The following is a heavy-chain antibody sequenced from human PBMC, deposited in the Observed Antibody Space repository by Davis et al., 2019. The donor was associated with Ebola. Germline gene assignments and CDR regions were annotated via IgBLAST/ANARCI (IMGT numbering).Heavy chain of an antibody. CDR3: ARYRTPVTTFSAFFEGYYYYYGMDV. D-gene: IGHD4-17*01. CDR2: ISAYNGNT. J-gene: IGHJ6*02. CDR1: GYTFTSYG. V-gene: IGHV1-18*01. Sequence: ASVKVSCKASGYTFTSYGISWVRQAPGQGLEWMGWISAYNGNTNYAQKLQGRVTMTTDTSTSTAYMERRSLRSDDTAVYDCARYRTPVTTFSAFFEGYYYYYGMDVWGQGTTVTVSS.